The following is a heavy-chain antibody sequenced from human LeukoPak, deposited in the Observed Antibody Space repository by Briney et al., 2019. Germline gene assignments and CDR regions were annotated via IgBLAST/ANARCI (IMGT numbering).Heavy chain of an antibody. V-gene: IGHV3-7*01. Sequence: GGSLRLSCEASGLTFSNHWMSWVRQAPGKGLEWVANINGDGSQKYYVDSVKGRFTISRDNAKTSLYLQMNSLRAEDTAVYYCARDLGPHSSSPNSGAFDIWGQGTMVTVSS. D-gene: IGHD6-6*01. CDR3: ARDLGPHSSSPNSGAFDI. J-gene: IGHJ3*02. CDR2: INGDGSQK. CDR1: GLTFSNHW.